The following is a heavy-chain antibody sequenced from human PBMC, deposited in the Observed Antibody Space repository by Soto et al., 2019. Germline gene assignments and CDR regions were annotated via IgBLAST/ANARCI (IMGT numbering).Heavy chain of an antibody. Sequence: LSLTCAVSGSSITITYYWGWVRQPPGKGLEWIGSIHHSGSVFESGSTHYNPSFKSRVAISADTSKNQFSLKLTSVTAADTAVYFCARNSSSSYFDYWGQGTLVTVSS. V-gene: IGHV4-38-2*01. D-gene: IGHD6-13*01. CDR2: IHHSGSVFESGST. J-gene: IGHJ4*02. CDR3: ARNSSSSYFDY. CDR1: GSSITITYY.